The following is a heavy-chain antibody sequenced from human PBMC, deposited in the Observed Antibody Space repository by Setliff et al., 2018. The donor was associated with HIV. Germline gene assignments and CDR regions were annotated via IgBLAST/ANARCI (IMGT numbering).Heavy chain of an antibody. CDR2: IYYRGST. D-gene: IGHD1-26*01. V-gene: IGHV4-31*09. CDR3: VRNHEWALGT. CDR1: GDSISSGGYY. Sequence: SETLSLTCTVSGDSISSGGYYWSWIRQHPGKGLEWIGYIYYRGSTYYNPFLWSRASISMDKPRNYFSLEMASMTAADTAVYFCVRNHEWALGTWGQGLLVTVSS. J-gene: IGHJ5*02.